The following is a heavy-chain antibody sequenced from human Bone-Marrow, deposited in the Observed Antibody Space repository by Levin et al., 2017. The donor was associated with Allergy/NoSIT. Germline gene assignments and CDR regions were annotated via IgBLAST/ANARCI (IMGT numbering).Heavy chain of an antibody. V-gene: IGHV3-23*01. Sequence: PGGSLRLSCAASGFPFSDYAMSWVRQAPGKGLQWVADISARGEKIYYADSVKGRFTISRDNSKNTLYLQMNSLRAEDTAVYYCAKDQAEDGRRWFDPWGQGTLVTVSS. CDR1: GFPFSDYA. D-gene: IGHD6-13*01. CDR3: AKDQAEDGRRWFDP. CDR2: ISARGEKI. J-gene: IGHJ5*02.